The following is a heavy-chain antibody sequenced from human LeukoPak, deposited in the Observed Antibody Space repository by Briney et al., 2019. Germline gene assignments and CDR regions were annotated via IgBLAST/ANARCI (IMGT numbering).Heavy chain of an antibody. V-gene: IGHV1-2*02. Sequence: ASVKVSCKASGYTFAGYFIHWVRPAPGQGLEWMGWINPKSGGTNYAQKFQGGVTMTRDTSIRTAYMELSRLKSDDTAVYYCARAKMDTVATTPYYGMDVWGQGTTVTVSS. CDR2: INPKSGGT. CDR1: GYTFAGYF. CDR3: ARAKMDTVATTPYYGMDV. D-gene: IGHD5-12*01. J-gene: IGHJ6*02.